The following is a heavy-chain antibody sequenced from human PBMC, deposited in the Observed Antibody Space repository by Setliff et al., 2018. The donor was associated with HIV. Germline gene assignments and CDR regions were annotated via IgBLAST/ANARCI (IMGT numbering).Heavy chain of an antibody. D-gene: IGHD6-19*01. CDR2: LIPILGIA. CDR3: ARGGEIALAAHRRWLDS. V-gene: IGHV1-69*10. Sequence: SVKVSCKASGGAFSGYALSWVRQAPGQGLEWMGGLIPILGIAQYAQKFHGRVTISADTSTTTAYLEVRSLRSDDTAVYYCARGGEIALAAHRRWLDSWGQGTLVTVS. CDR1: GGAFSGYA. J-gene: IGHJ5*01.